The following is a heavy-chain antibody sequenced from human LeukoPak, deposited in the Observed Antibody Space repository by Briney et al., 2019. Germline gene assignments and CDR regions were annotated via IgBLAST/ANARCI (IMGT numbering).Heavy chain of an antibody. D-gene: IGHD3-10*01. V-gene: IGHV4-38-2*02. CDR3: ARDLWFGESSEGPFDY. CDR2: IYHGGTI. Sequence: SETLSLTCTVSGYSISSGYYWGWIRQTPGKGLEWIASIYHGGTIYYNPSLKSRVSLSIDTSRNHFSLNLRSVTAADTAIYYCARDLWFGESSEGPFDYWGQGTLVTVSS. CDR1: GYSISSGYY. J-gene: IGHJ4*02.